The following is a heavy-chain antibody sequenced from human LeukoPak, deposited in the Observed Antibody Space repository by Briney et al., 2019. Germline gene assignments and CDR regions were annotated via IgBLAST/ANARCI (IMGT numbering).Heavy chain of an antibody. CDR2: IKQDGSEK. D-gene: IGHD6-6*01. J-gene: IGHJ4*02. CDR1: GFTFSSYW. CDR3: ARVSPYSSSLRYYDY. Sequence: GGSLRLSCAASGFTFSSYWMSWVRQAPGKGLEWEANIKQDGSEKYYVDSVKGRFTISRDNAKNSLYLQMNSLRAEDTAVYYCARVSPYSSSLRYYDYWAREPWSPSPQ. V-gene: IGHV3-7*01.